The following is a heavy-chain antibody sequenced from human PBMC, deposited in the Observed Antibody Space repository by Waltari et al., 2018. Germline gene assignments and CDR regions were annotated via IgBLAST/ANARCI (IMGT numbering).Heavy chain of an antibody. CDR2: IIPICGTA. CDR3: AREDCSGGSRYSVFDP. D-gene: IGHD2-15*01. V-gene: IGHV1-69*14. Sequence: QVQLVQSGAEVKKPGSSVKVSCKASGGTFSSYAISWVRQAPGQGLEWMGGIIPICGTANYAQKYQSRVTITADKSTSTAYMELSSLRAEDTAVYYCAREDCSGGSRYSVFDPWGQGTLVTVSS. J-gene: IGHJ5*02. CDR1: GGTFSSYA.